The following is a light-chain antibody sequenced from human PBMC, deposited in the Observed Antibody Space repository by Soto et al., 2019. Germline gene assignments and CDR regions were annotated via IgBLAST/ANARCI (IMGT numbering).Light chain of an antibody. CDR2: ASS. V-gene: IGKV1-39*01. J-gene: IGKJ1*01. Sequence: IQMTQSPSSLYASVGDRVTITCRASQTISTYLNWYQQKPGKAPKLLIYASSSLQSGVPSRFSGSGSGTDFTLTITSLQPEDFATYICQQSYGMPWTFGQGTKVEV. CDR1: QTISTY. CDR3: QQSYGMPWT.